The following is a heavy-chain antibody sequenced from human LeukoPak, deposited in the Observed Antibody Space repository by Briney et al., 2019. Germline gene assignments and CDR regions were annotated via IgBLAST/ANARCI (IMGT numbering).Heavy chain of an antibody. CDR2: IYYSGST. J-gene: IGHJ6*02. CDR1: GGSISSYY. CDR3: ARGRGTYYQYYYGMDI. D-gene: IGHD1-26*01. Sequence: PSETLSLTCTVSGGSISSYYWSWIRQHPGRGLEWIGYIYYSGSTYYNPSLKSRVTISVDTSKNQFSLNLNSVTAADTAVYYCARGRGTYYQYYYGMDIWGQGTTVIVSS. V-gene: IGHV4-59*12.